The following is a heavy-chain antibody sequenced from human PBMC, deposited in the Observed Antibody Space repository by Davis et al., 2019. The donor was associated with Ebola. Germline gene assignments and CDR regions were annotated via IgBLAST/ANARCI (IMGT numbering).Heavy chain of an antibody. V-gene: IGHV4-38-2*02. Sequence: PSETLSLTCTVSGYSISRGYYWGWVRQPPGQGLEWIESIHHSGTTYYRTSLKSRVTLSVDTSKNQFSLNLSSVTAADTAIYYCVGDYGDYVNHFDFWGQGTLVTVSS. CDR2: IHHSGTT. J-gene: IGHJ4*02. CDR1: GYSISRGYY. CDR3: VGDYGDYVNHFDF. D-gene: IGHD4-17*01.